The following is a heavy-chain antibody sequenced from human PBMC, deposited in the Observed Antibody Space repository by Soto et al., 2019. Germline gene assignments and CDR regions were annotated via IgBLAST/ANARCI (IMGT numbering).Heavy chain of an antibody. Sequence: PGESLRLSCAASGFNFNSYTINWVRQAPGKRLEWLSSISSSGYIFSTDSVRGRFTISRDNAKNSVYLQINSLRAEDTAVYFCARDFSGGSCYPGMDVWGQGTTVTVSS. CDR1: GFNFNSYT. J-gene: IGHJ6*02. V-gene: IGHV3-21*01. CDR2: ISSSGYI. D-gene: IGHD2-15*01. CDR3: ARDFSGGSCYPGMDV.